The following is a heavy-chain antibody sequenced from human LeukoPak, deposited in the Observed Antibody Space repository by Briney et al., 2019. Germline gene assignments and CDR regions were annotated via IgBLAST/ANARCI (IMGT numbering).Heavy chain of an antibody. CDR1: GFTFSNHA. CDR2: ISGSGDNT. CDR3: AKCYDFSGSEWFDP. Sequence: GGSLRVSCAASGFTFSNHAMSWVRQTPGKGLEWVSAISGSGDNTYYADSVKGRFTISRDNSKNTLYLQMNSLRVEDTAVYYCAKCYDFSGSEWFDPWGQGTLVTVSS. D-gene: IGHD3-3*01. J-gene: IGHJ5*02. V-gene: IGHV3-23*01.